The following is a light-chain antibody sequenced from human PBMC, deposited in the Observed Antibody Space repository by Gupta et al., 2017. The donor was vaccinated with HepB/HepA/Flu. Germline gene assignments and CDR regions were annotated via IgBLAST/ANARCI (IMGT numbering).Light chain of an antibody. CDR1: QSVSSN. Sequence: EIVMTQSPSTLSVSPGERATISCRVSQSVSSNLAWYQHKPGQAARLLIYGASTRATGIPARFSGSGSGTEFTLTISSLQSEDFAIYYCQQYKNWPPLFTFGPGTTVDSK. CDR2: GAS. CDR3: QQYKNWPPLFT. V-gene: IGKV3-15*01. J-gene: IGKJ3*01.